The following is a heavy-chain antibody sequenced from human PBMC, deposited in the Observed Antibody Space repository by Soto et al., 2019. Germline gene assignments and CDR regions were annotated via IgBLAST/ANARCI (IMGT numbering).Heavy chain of an antibody. CDR1: GVTFSSYG. CDR3: ARDLNGHSSSWYFYYYGMDV. V-gene: IGHV3-33*01. D-gene: IGHD6-13*01. Sequence: PGGSLRLSCAASGVTFSSYGMHWVRQAPGKGLEWVAVIWYDGSNKYYADSVKGRFTISRDNSKNTLYLQMNSLRAEDTAVYYCARDLNGHSSSWYFYYYGMDVWGQGTTVTVSS. CDR2: IWYDGSNK. J-gene: IGHJ6*02.